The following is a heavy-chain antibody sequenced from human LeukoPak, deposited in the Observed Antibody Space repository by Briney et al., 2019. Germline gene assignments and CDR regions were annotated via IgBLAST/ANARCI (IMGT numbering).Heavy chain of an antibody. CDR3: AKDSYSSSWYSWFDP. D-gene: IGHD6-13*01. Sequence: GGSLRLSCAASGFTFDDYAMHWVRQAPGKGLEWVSGISWNSGSIGYADSVKGRFTISGDNAKNSLYLQMNSLRAEDTALYYCAKDSYSSSWYSWFDPWGQGTLVTVSS. J-gene: IGHJ5*02. V-gene: IGHV3-9*01. CDR1: GFTFDDYA. CDR2: ISWNSGSI.